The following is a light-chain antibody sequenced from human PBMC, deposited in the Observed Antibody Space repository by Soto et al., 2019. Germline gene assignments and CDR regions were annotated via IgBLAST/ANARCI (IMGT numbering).Light chain of an antibody. CDR1: QSVSSTY. CDR3: HQYGSSPFT. V-gene: IGKV3-20*01. CDR2: GTS. Sequence: EVVLTQSPGTLSLSPGERATLSCRASQSVSSTYLAWYQQRPGLAPRLLIYGTSSRATGIPDRFSGSGSGTDFTLTISRLEPEDFAVYYCHQYGSSPFTFGPGTKVDI. J-gene: IGKJ3*01.